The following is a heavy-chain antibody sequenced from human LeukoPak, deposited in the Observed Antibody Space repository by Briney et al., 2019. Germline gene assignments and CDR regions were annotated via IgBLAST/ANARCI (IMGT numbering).Heavy chain of an antibody. CDR2: IIPIFGTA. CDR1: GGTFSSYA. D-gene: IGHD3-22*01. V-gene: IGHV1-69*13. J-gene: IGHJ4*02. Sequence: APVKVSCKASGGTFSSYAISWVRQAPGQGLEWMGGIIPIFGTANYAQKFQGRVTITADESTSTAYMELSSLRSEDTAVYYCASTLPSEYYYDSSGYRRPFDYWGQGTLVTVSS. CDR3: ASTLPSEYYYDSSGYRRPFDY.